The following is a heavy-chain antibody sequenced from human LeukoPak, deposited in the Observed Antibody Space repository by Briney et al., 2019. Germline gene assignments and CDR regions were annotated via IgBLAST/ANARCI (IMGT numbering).Heavy chain of an antibody. D-gene: IGHD3-3*01. J-gene: IGHJ4*02. CDR3: ASRVVTSFDN. Sequence: PGGSLRLSCAASGFTFSNYWMHWVRQAPGKGLVWVSRITTDGSTTTYADSVKGRFTISRDNAKNTLYLQMNSLRAEDTAVYYCASRVVTSFDNWGQGTLVTVSP. V-gene: IGHV3-74*01. CDR2: ITTDGSTT. CDR1: GFTFSNYW.